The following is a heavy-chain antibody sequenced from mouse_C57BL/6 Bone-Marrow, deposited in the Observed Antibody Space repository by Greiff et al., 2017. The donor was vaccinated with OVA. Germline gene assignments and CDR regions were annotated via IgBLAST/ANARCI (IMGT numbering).Heavy chain of an antibody. CDR3: ASPSANWYFDV. J-gene: IGHJ1*03. CDR2: INPNSGGT. D-gene: IGHD3-3*01. Sequence: VQLQQPGAELVKPGASVKLSCKASGYTFTSYWMPWVKQRPGQGLEGIGRINPNSGGTNYNEKFKSKATLTVDKSSSTAYMLLSSLTSEYSAVYYCASPSANWYFDVWGTGTTVTVSS. V-gene: IGHV1-64*01. CDR1: GYTFTSYW.